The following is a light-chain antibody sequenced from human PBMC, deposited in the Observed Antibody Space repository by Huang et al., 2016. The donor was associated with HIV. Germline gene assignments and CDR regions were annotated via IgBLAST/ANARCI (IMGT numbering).Light chain of an antibody. CDR3: LQYYSVPQT. J-gene: IGKJ1*01. V-gene: IGKV4-1*01. Sequence: DIVMTQSPDSLAVSPGERATINCKSSQSLLYSLSKKNYLAWFQQKTGRPPKLLIYWATTRESGVPDRFSGSGSGTDFTLTINILLAEDVAVYFCLQYYSVPQTFGHGTKVEIK. CDR1: QSLLYSLSKKNY. CDR2: WAT.